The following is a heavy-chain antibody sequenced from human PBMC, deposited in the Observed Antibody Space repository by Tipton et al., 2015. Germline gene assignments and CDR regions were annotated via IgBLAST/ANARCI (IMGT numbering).Heavy chain of an antibody. V-gene: IGHV3-15*01. CDR1: GFTVGHVW. D-gene: IGHD3/OR15-3a*01. CDR2: IKTISEGGPT. Sequence: GSLRLSCAASGFTVGHVWMNWVRQAPGKGLEWIGIIKTISEGGPTDYAAPVKGRFTISRDDSEKILYLQMNSLKTEDTAVYYCTTDDINSGLGGVQHWGQGTLVTVSA. J-gene: IGHJ1*01. CDR3: TTDDINSGLGGVQH.